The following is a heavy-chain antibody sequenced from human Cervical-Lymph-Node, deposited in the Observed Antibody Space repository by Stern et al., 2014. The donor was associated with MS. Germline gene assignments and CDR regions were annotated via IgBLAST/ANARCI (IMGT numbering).Heavy chain of an antibody. CDR1: GYTLSDHY. CDR2: IKAKICIT. D-gene: IGHD1-20*01. V-gene: IGHV1-2*02. CDR3: ARELNWNDIFTNVFDI. J-gene: IGHJ3*02. Sequence: VQLVESGAEVKKPRASVKVSCKASGYTLSDHYMHWVRQAPGQGLERMGWIKAKICITNDAQKLQGRVTMTRDTSISTAYMELSSMRSDDTAVYYCARELNWNDIFTNVFDIWGQGTMVTVSS.